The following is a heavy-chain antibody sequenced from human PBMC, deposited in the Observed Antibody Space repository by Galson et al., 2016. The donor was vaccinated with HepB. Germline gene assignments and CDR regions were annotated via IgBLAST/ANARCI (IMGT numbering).Heavy chain of an antibody. CDR1: GFTFSDYY. J-gene: IGHJ4*02. Sequence: SLRLSCAASGFTFSDYYMNWIRQAPGKGLEWVSYISSSSSYINYADSVKGRFTISRDNAKNSLYLQMKSRRAEDTAVYYCAKDVGGEAFFEYWGQGALVTVSS. CDR2: ISSSSSYI. V-gene: IGHV3-11*03. D-gene: IGHD1-26*01. CDR3: AKDVGGEAFFEY.